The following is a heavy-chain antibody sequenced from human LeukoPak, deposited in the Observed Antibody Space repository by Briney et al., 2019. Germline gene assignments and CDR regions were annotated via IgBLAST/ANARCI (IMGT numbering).Heavy chain of an antibody. J-gene: IGHJ4*02. Sequence: SETLSLTCPVSGGSISSGGYYWSWVRQHPGKGLEWIGYIYYSGSTYYNPSLKSRVTISVDTSKNQFSLKLSSVTAADTAVYYCARGGIAAAPYDYWGQGTLVTVSS. CDR1: GGSISSGGYY. D-gene: IGHD6-13*01. V-gene: IGHV4-31*03. CDR2: IYYSGST. CDR3: ARGGIAAAPYDY.